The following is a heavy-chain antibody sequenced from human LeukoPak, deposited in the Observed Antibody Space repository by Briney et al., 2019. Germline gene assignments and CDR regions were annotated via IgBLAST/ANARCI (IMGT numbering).Heavy chain of an antibody. Sequence: GGSLRLSCAASGFTFSSYGMHWVRQAPGKGLEWVAVISYDGSNKYYADSVKGRFTISRDNSKNTLYLQMNSLRAEDTAVYYCARDRAYSSSWYHYYYYYMDVWGKGTTVTVSS. D-gene: IGHD6-13*01. CDR1: GFTFSSYG. V-gene: IGHV3-30*03. J-gene: IGHJ6*03. CDR3: ARDRAYSSSWYHYYYYYMDV. CDR2: ISYDGSNK.